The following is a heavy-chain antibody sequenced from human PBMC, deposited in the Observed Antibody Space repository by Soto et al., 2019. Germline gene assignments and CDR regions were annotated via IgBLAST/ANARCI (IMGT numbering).Heavy chain of an antibody. CDR3: ARDSVAGHFDY. V-gene: IGHV3-11*04. D-gene: IGHD6-19*01. Sequence: GGSLRLSCAASGFTFSDYYMSWIRQAPGKGLEWVSYISSSSSSIYYADSVKGRFTISRGNAKNLLFLQMNTLRAEDTAVYYCARDSVAGHFDYWGQGALVTSPQ. J-gene: IGHJ4*02. CDR2: ISSSSSSI. CDR1: GFTFSDYY.